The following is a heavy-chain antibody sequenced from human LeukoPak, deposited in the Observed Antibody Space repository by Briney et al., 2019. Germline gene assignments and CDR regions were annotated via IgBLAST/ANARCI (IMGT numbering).Heavy chain of an antibody. CDR1: GFTFSTYV. V-gene: IGHV3-21*01. CDR2: ISSSSSYI. Sequence: GGSLRLSCAASGFTFSTYVMSWVRQAPGKGLEWVSSISSSSSYIYYADSVKGRFTISRDNAKNSLYLQMNSLRAEDTAVYYCASTNSSGWLFDYWGQGTLVTVSS. J-gene: IGHJ4*02. D-gene: IGHD6-19*01. CDR3: ASTNSSGWLFDY.